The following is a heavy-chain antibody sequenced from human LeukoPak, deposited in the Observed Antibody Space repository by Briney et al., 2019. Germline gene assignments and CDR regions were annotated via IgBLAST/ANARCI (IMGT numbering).Heavy chain of an antibody. Sequence: SETLSLTCTVSGGSISSSSYYWGWIRQPPGKGLEWIGSIYYSGSTYYNPSLKSRVTISVDTSKNQFSLKLSSVTAADTAVYYCARDVASHYGGNSAESWGQGTLVTVSS. CDR3: ARDVASHYGGNSAES. CDR2: IYYSGST. V-gene: IGHV4-39*07. D-gene: IGHD4-23*01. CDR1: GGSISSSSYY. J-gene: IGHJ4*02.